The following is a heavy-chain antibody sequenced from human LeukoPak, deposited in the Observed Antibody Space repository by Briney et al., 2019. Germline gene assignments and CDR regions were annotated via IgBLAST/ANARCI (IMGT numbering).Heavy chain of an antibody. V-gene: IGHV4-61*01. J-gene: IGHJ4*02. D-gene: IGHD3-16*01. CDR3: AREVIIGGFDY. Sequence: SETLSLTCTVSGGSVSSGIYYWSWIRQPPGKGLEWIGYIHYSGSTNYNPSLKSRVTILVDTSKNQFSLKLSSVTAADTAVYYCAREVIIGGFDYWGQGALVTVSS. CDR1: GGSVSSGIYY. CDR2: IHYSGST.